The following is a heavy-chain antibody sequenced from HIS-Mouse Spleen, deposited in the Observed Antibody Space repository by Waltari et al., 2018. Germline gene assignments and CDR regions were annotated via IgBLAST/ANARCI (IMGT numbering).Heavy chain of an antibody. CDR3: ARGPDNLNRLDY. CDR2: INPNRGGT. CDR1: GYTFTGYY. J-gene: IGHJ4*02. Sequence: QVQLVQSGAEVKKPGASVKVSCKASGYTFTGYYMHWVRQAPGQGLEWMGWINPNRGGTNYAQKFQGRVTMTRDTSISTAYMELSRLRSDDTAVYYCARGPDNLNRLDYWGQGTLVTVSS. D-gene: IGHD1-20*01. V-gene: IGHV1-2*02.